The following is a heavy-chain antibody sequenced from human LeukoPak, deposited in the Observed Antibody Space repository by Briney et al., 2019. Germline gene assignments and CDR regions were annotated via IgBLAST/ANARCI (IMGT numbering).Heavy chain of an antibody. D-gene: IGHD3-10*01. J-gene: IGHJ4*02. CDR3: AREGRESQGFDY. Sequence: PGGSLRLSCAASGFTFSNYWMTWVRQAPGKGLEWVANIKQGGSEKYYEDSVKGRFTVSRDNAKDSLYLQMNSLRAEDTAVYYCAREGRESQGFDYWGQGTLVTVSS. V-gene: IGHV3-7*05. CDR1: GFTFSNYW. CDR2: IKQGGSEK.